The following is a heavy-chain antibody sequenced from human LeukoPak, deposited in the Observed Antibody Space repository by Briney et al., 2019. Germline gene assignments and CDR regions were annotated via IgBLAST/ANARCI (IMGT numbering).Heavy chain of an antibody. CDR3: ARELYCSSTSCYKVASSWFDP. CDR2: IYSGGST. Sequence: GGSLRLSCAASGFTVSSNYMSWVRQAPGKGLEWVSVIYSGGSTYYADSVKGRFTISRDNPKNTLYLQMNSLRAEDTAVYYCARELYCSSTSCYKVASSWFDPWGQGTLVTVSS. D-gene: IGHD2-2*02. V-gene: IGHV3-53*01. J-gene: IGHJ5*02. CDR1: GFTVSSNY.